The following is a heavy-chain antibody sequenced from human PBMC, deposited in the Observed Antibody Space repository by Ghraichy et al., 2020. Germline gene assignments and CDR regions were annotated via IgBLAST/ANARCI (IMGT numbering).Heavy chain of an antibody. Sequence: GESLNISCAASGFTFSDYYMSWIRQAPGKGLEWVSYISSSSSYTNYADSVKGRFTISRDNAKNSLYLQMNSLRAEDTAVYYCASSPRSIFGVVDYWGQGTLVTVSS. J-gene: IGHJ4*02. V-gene: IGHV3-11*06. D-gene: IGHD3-3*01. CDR3: ASSPRSIFGVVDY. CDR2: ISSSSSYT. CDR1: GFTFSDYY.